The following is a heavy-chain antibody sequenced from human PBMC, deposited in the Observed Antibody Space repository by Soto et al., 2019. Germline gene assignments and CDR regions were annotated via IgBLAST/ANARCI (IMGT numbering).Heavy chain of an antibody. Sequence: XETLSLTCPVSGCSISSYYWSWIRQPPGKGLEWIGYIYYSGSTNYNPSLKSRVTISVDTSKNHFSLKLSSVTAADTAVYYCARVVYGMDVWGQGTTVTVSS. J-gene: IGHJ6*02. V-gene: IGHV4-59*01. CDR1: GCSISSYY. CDR2: IYYSGST. CDR3: ARVVYGMDV.